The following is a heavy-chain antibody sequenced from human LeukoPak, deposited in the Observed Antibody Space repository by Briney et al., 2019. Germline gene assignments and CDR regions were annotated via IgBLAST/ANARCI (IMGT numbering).Heavy chain of an antibody. J-gene: IGHJ4*02. CDR1: GFTFSSYN. CDR3: AKDGYGDHTVDY. D-gene: IGHD4-17*01. Sequence: GGSLRLSGAASGFTFSSYNMNWVRQAPGKGLEWVAIISYDGSNKYYTDSVKGRFTISRDNSKNTLYLQMNSLRAEDTAVYYCAKDGYGDHTVDYWGQGTLVIVSS. V-gene: IGHV3-30*18. CDR2: ISYDGSNK.